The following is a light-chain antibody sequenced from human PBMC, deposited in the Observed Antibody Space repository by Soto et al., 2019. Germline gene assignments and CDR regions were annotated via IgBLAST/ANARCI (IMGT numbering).Light chain of an antibody. Sequence: EIVMTQSPATLSVSPGDRVTLSCRASQSVSSNLAWYQQKPGQAPRLLISGASTRATGIPARLTGSGSGTEFTLTISSLQSEDFAVYYCQQYNAWPPLTFGGGTKVDIK. CDR3: QQYNAWPPLT. V-gene: IGKV3-15*01. CDR1: QSVSSN. J-gene: IGKJ4*01. CDR2: GAS.